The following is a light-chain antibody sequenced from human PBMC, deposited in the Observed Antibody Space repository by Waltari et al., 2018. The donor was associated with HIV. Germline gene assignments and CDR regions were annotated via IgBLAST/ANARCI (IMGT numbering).Light chain of an antibody. CDR1: SSNIGAGFD. CDR3: QSYDSSLSGSLV. J-gene: IGLJ2*01. CDR2: GDK. V-gene: IGLV1-40*01. Sequence: QSILTQPPSVSGAPGQRVTISCTGSSSNIGAGFDVHWYQQLPGTAPKLLIYGDKSRPSGVPDRFFGPKSGSSASLAITGLHAEDEADYYCQSYDSSLSGSLVFGGGTKLTVL.